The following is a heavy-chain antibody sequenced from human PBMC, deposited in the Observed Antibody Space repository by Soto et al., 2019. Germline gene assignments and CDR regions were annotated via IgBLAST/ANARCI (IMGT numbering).Heavy chain of an antibody. CDR2: ISASNGNT. J-gene: IGHJ6*02. CDR1: GYTFTSYG. Sequence: QVQLVQSGAEVKNSGASVKVSCKASGYTFTSYGFSWVRQAPGQGLEWMGWISASNGNTNYAQKFQGRVTITADESTSTAYMELSSLRSEDTAVYYCARGKDNVLMVYAIRDYYYYGMDVWGQGTTVTVSS. D-gene: IGHD2-8*01. V-gene: IGHV1-18*01. CDR3: ARGKDNVLMVYAIRDYYYYGMDV.